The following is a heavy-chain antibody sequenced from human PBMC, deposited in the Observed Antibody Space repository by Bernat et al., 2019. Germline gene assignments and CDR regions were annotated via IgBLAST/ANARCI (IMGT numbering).Heavy chain of an antibody. D-gene: IGHD6-13*01. CDR3: AREGSVQQLGYYFDY. Sequence: QVQLVESGGGLVKPGGSLRLSCAASGFTFSDYYMSWIRQAPGKGLEWVSYISSSSSYTNYADSVKGRFTISRDNAKNSLYLQMNSLRAEDTAVYYCAREGSVQQLGYYFDYWGQGTLVTVSS. CDR2: ISSSSSYT. V-gene: IGHV3-11*06. CDR1: GFTFSDYY. J-gene: IGHJ4*02.